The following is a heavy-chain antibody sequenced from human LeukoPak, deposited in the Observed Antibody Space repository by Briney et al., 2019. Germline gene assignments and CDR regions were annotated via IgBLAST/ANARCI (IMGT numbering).Heavy chain of an antibody. J-gene: IGHJ4*02. Sequence: ASVKVSCKASGYTFTGYYMHWVRQAPGQGLEWMGIINPSGGSTSYAQKFQGRVTMTRDTSTSAVYMELSSLRSEDTAVYYCARGLRYFDWLLSYFDYWGQGTLVTVSS. CDR3: ARGLRYFDWLLSYFDY. D-gene: IGHD3-9*01. CDR1: GYTFTGYY. V-gene: IGHV1-46*01. CDR2: INPSGGST.